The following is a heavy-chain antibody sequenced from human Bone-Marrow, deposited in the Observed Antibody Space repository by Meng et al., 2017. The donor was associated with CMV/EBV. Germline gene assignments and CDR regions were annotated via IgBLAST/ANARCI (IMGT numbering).Heavy chain of an antibody. CDR2: MNPNSGNT. V-gene: IGHV1-8*01. J-gene: IGHJ4*02. CDR1: GYTFTSYD. CDR3: ATGVADFEY. Sequence: QVQVVESGAEGKKPGASVKVSFKASGYTFTSYDINSVRQAAGQGLEWMGWMNPNSGNTDYAQKFQGRVTMTRNISKSTAYMDLSSLKSEDTAVYYCATGVADFEYWGQGTLVTVSS. D-gene: IGHD6-19*01.